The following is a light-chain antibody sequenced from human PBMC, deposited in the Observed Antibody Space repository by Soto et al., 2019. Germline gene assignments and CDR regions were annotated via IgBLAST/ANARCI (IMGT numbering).Light chain of an antibody. J-gene: IGKJ5*01. V-gene: IGKV3D-15*01. CDR2: GAF. CDR1: QSVSSK. CDR3: QQYNNWPPLT. Sequence: ETVMTQSPATLSVSPGESATLTCWASQSVSSKVAWYQQKPGQAPRLRIYGAFNSATGIPARFSGSGSGIEFTLILSSLQSEDSAVYYCQQYNNWPPLTFGQGTLLEI.